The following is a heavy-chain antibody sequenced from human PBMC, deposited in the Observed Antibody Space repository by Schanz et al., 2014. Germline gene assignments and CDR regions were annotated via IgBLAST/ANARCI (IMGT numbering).Heavy chain of an antibody. D-gene: IGHD1-26*01. V-gene: IGHV3-43*01. CDR2: IDRDGGHT. CDR3: AKDSRGSSFDMDV. CDR1: GFSFDDYT. J-gene: IGHJ6*02. Sequence: EVQLVESGGGWVQPGRSLRLSCVASGFSFDDYTMHWVRQAPGKGLEWVSLIDRDGGHTYYADSVKGRFTISRDNSKNSLYLQMNSLRTEDTALYYCAKDSRGSSFDMDVWGQGTTVTVSS.